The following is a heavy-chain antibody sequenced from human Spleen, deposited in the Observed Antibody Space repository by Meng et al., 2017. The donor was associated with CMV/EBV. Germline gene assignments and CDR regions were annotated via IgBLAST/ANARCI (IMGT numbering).Heavy chain of an antibody. D-gene: IGHD3-10*01. CDR2: TYYRSKWYN. CDR1: WDSVSSKSAA. J-gene: IGHJ4*02. Sequence: LTCGISWDSVSSKSAAWNWIRQSPSRGLEWLGRTYYRSKWYNDYAVSVKSRITITPDTSKNQFSLLLNSVTPEDTAVYYCAAGSGFDYWGQGTLVTVSS. CDR3: AAGSGFDY. V-gene: IGHV6-1*01.